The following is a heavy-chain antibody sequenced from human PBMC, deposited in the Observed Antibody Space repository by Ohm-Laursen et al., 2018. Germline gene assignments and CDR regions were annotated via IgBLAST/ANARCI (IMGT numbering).Heavy chain of an antibody. CDR2: IKEYGSET. CDR3: VRGGRYGNF. Sequence: SLRLSCAASGFSFSRHHMHWVRQAPGKGLEWVANIKEYGSETNYVDSVKGRFTISRDNAKNSLFLEMNNLRAEDSALYYCVRGGRYGNFWGQGTLVTVSS. CDR1: GFSFSRHH. D-gene: IGHD6-13*01. J-gene: IGHJ4*01. V-gene: IGHV3-7*01.